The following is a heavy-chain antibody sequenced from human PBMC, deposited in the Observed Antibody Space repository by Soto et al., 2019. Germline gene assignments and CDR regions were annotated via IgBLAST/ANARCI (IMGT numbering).Heavy chain of an antibody. CDR3: ASTSTEYQLLYYFDY. J-gene: IGHJ4*02. D-gene: IGHD2-2*01. V-gene: IGHV3-21*01. CDR1: GFTSSSYS. Sequence: GGSLRLSCAASGFTSSSYSMNWVRQAPGKGLEWVSSISSSSSYIYYADSVKGRFTISRDNAKNSLYLQMNSLRAEDTAVYYCASTSTEYQLLYYFDYWGQGTLVTVSS. CDR2: ISSSSSYI.